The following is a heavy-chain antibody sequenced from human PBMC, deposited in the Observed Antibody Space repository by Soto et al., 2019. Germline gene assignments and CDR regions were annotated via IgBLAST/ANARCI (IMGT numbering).Heavy chain of an antibody. Sequence: GSLRLSCVVSGFSFSDYYMSWIRQAPGKGLEWIGYLYYSGITNYNPSLKSRVSTSLDPSKNQFSLKLTSVTAADTAVYYCASHRSGYAFQWGQGTLVTVSS. V-gene: IGHV4-59*01. CDR1: GFSFSDYY. D-gene: IGHD5-12*01. CDR2: LYYSGIT. J-gene: IGHJ4*02. CDR3: ASHRSGYAFQ.